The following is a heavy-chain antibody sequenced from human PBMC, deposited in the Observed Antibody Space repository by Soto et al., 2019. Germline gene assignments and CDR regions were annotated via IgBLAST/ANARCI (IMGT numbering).Heavy chain of an antibody. J-gene: IGHJ4*02. CDR1: GYTFTSYA. V-gene: IGHV1-18*01. CDR2: ISAYNGNT. D-gene: IGHD3-3*01. CDR3: ARDRGYDFWSGYPTNDY. Sequence: ASVKVSCKASGYTFTSYAMHWVRQAPGQRLEWMGWISAYNGNTNYAQKLQGRVTMTTDTSTSTAYMELRSLRSDDTAVYYCARDRGYDFWSGYPTNDYWGQGTLVTVSS.